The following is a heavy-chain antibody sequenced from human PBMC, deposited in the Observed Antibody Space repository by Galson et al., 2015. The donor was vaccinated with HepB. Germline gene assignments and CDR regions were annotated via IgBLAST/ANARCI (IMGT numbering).Heavy chain of an antibody. D-gene: IGHD2-21*02. CDR2: IIPIFGTA. CDR3: ARGNRVVTATYYFDY. V-gene: IGHV1-69*13. J-gene: IGHJ4*02. CDR1: GGTFSSYA. Sequence: SVKVSCKASGGTFSSYAISWVRQAPGQGLEWMGGIIPIFGTANYAQKFQGRVTITADESTSTAYMELSSLGSEDTAVYYCARGNRVVTATYYFDYWGQGTLVTVSS.